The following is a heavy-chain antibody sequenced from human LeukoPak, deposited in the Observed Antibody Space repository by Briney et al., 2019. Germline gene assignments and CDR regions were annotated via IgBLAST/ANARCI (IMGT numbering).Heavy chain of an antibody. V-gene: IGHV3-33*01. CDR3: AIDAQRGFDYSNSLEH. Sequence: GGSLRLSCEASGFTFSHFGMHWVRQAPGKGLEWVAVIWSDATNEYYAESVKGRFTISRDNFKRTVSLEMNSLRAEDTAVYYCAIDAQRGFDYSNSLEHWGQGSLVIVSS. D-gene: IGHD4-11*01. CDR2: IWSDATNE. J-gene: IGHJ5*02. CDR1: GFTFSHFG.